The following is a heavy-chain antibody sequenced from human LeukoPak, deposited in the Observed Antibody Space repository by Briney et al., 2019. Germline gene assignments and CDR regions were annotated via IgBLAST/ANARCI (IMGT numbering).Heavy chain of an antibody. D-gene: IGHD3-22*01. CDR1: GYSFSSGYY. Sequence: PSETLSLTCAVSGYSFSSGYYWGWIRQPPGKGLEWIGSIYHSGSTYYNPSLKSRVTISIDASKNQFSLILSSVTAADTAVYYCPRPHYDTSGYYLRAGFDYWGQGTLVTVSS. CDR3: PRPHYDTSGYYLRAGFDY. V-gene: IGHV4-38-2*01. CDR2: IYHSGST. J-gene: IGHJ4*02.